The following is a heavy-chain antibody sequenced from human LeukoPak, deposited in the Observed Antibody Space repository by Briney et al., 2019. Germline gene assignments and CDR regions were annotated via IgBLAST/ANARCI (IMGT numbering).Heavy chain of an antibody. J-gene: IGHJ5*02. Sequence: SETLSLTCTVSGGSISSYYWSWIRQPPGKGLEWIGYIYYSGSTNYNPSLKSRVTISVDTSKNQFSLKLSSVTAADTAVYYCARDYYDSSGYTENWFDPWGQGTLVTVSS. CDR3: ARDYYDSSGYTENWFDP. CDR1: GGSISSYY. V-gene: IGHV4-59*12. CDR2: IYYSGST. D-gene: IGHD3-22*01.